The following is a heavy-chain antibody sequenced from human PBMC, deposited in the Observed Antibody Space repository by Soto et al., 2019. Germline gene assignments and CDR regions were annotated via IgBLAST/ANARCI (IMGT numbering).Heavy chain of an antibody. CDR1: GFTFRNYE. CDR3: ARTDRDFYGLDV. CDR2: ISAAGDP. Sequence: EVQLVESGGGLVQPGGSLRLSFEAAGFTFRNYEIHWVRQGTGKGLEWVSGISAAGDPDYADSVEGRFTISRENAQNSFFLQMNSLRVGDTAVYYCARTDRDFYGLDVWGQGTTVIVSS. J-gene: IGHJ6*02. V-gene: IGHV3-13*05.